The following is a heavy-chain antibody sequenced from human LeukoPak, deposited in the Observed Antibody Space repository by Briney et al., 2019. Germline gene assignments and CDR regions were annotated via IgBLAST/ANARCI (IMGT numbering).Heavy chain of an antibody. D-gene: IGHD6-13*01. CDR3: TRAPIGAAGPFDF. J-gene: IGHJ4*02. CDR2: VWDAGSNT. Sequence: GGFLRLSCATSGFTFSNDARHWVRQAPGKGLEWVAAVWDAGSNTHYADSVQGRVTISRDNSKNTVYLQMHSLRAEDTAVYCCTRAPIGAAGPFDFWGQGTLVTVSS. CDR1: GFTFSNDA. V-gene: IGHV3-33*01.